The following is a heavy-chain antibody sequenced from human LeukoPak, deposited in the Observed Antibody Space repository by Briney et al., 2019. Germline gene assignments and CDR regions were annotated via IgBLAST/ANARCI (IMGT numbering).Heavy chain of an antibody. CDR1: GGSISSYY. CDR2: IYYSGST. J-gene: IGHJ4*02. Sequence: SETLSLTCTVSGGSISSYYWSWIRQPPGKGLEWIGYIYYSGSTNYNPSFKSRVTISVDTSKNQFSLRLSSVNAADTAVYYCARDILATSIAAPYYWGQGTLVTVSS. V-gene: IGHV4-59*12. D-gene: IGHD6-13*01. CDR3: ARDILATSIAAPYY.